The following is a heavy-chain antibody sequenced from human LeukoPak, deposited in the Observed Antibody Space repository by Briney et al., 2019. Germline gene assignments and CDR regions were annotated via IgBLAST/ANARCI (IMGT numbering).Heavy chain of an antibody. CDR2: NNPSGGST. Sequence: GASVKVSCKASGYTFTSYYMHWVRQAPGQGLEWMGINNPSGGSTSYAQKFQGRVTMTRSMTTSTVYMELSSLRSEDTAVYYCAREGGGSNYFDYWGQGTLVTVSS. J-gene: IGHJ4*02. V-gene: IGHV1-46*01. CDR1: GYTFTSYY. CDR3: AREGGGSNYFDY. D-gene: IGHD6-25*01.